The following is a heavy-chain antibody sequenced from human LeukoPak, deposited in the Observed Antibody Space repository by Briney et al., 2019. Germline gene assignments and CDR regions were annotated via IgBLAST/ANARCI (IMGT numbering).Heavy chain of an antibody. J-gene: IGHJ6*02. CDR1: GGTFSNYA. CDR3: ARDGMLRGVIDYSGMDV. D-gene: IGHD3-10*01. V-gene: IGHV1-69*04. Sequence: ASVKVSCKASGGTFSNYALSWVRQAPGQGLEWMGRIIVILGIADYAQKFQGRVTITADKSTTTVYIELSSLRSQDTAVYYCARDGMLRGVIDYSGMDVWGQGTTVTVSS. CDR2: IIVILGIA.